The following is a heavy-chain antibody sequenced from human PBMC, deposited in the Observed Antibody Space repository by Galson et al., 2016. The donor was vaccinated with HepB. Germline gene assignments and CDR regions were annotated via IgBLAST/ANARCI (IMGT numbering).Heavy chain of an antibody. CDR2: ISSSSSYI. Sequence: SLRLSCAASGFTFSSYSMNWVRQAPGKGLEWVSSISSSSSYIYYADSVKGRFTISRDNAKNSLYLQMNSLRAEDTAVYYCARGITTTLTSTTGNLDYWGQGTLVTVSS. CDR3: ARGITTTLTSTTGNLDY. J-gene: IGHJ4*02. D-gene: IGHD1-1*01. CDR1: GFTFSSYS. V-gene: IGHV3-21*01.